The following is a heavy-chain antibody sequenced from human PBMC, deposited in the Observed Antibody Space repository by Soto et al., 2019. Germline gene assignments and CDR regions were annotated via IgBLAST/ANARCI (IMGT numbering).Heavy chain of an antibody. CDR1: EYTFRSFW. J-gene: IGHJ4*02. CDR2: IYPGDSDT. D-gene: IGHD2-21*01. CDR3: WRSSWGGGEFAPYLDS. V-gene: IGHV5-51*01. Sequence: EVQLVQSGAEVKKPGESLKISCKGSEYTFRSFWIAWVRQMPGKGLEWMGIIYPGDSDTRYSPSFRGQVTISADKSVTTASLGWSSLKAPAPATYYCWRSSWGGGEFAPYLDSWARERWSPSLQ.